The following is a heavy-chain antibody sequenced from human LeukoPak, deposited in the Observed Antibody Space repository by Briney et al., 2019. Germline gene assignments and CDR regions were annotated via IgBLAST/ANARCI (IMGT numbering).Heavy chain of an antibody. CDR3: ARDRAVALFDY. V-gene: IGHV3-33*08. J-gene: IGHJ4*02. D-gene: IGHD4-23*01. CDR1: GFTFSSYT. Sequence: GGSLRLSCSASGFTFSSYTMHWVRQAPGKGLEWVAVIWYDGSNKYYADSVKGRFTISRDNSKNTLFLQMNSLRAEDTAVYYCARDRAVALFDYWGQGTLVTVSS. CDR2: IWYDGSNK.